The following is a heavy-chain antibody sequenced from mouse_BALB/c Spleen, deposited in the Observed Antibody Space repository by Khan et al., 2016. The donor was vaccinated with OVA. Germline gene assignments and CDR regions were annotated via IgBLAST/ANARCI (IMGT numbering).Heavy chain of an antibody. Sequence: EVELVESGGGLVKPGGSLKLSCAPSGFAFSSYDMSWVPQTPEKRLEWVATISGTGIYTYYPDSVKGRFTISRDNARNTLYLQMSSLRSEDTALYYCARPSYYGNPWFTYWGQGTLVTVSA. CDR2: ISGTGIYT. CDR1: GFAFSSYD. D-gene: IGHD2-10*01. J-gene: IGHJ3*01. CDR3: ARPSYYGNPWFTY. V-gene: IGHV5-9*02.